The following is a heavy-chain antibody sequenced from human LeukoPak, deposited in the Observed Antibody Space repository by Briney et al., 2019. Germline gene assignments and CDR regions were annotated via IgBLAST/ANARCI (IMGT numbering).Heavy chain of an antibody. V-gene: IGHV3-73*01. J-gene: IGHJ4*02. CDR3: TRQNCTGGSCSYVDC. CDR2: IRTKTRNYAA. D-gene: IGHD2-8*02. CDR1: GFTFSDSY. Sequence: GGSLRLSCAASGFTFSDSYMHWVRHASGKGLEWVGLIRTKTRNYAATYAESVKGRFTISRDDSKNTAYLQMNSLKMEDTAVYYCTRQNCTGGSCSYVDCWGQGTLVTVSS.